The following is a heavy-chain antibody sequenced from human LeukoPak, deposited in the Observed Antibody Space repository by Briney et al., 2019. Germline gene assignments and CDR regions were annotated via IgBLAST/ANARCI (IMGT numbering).Heavy chain of an antibody. Sequence: GGPLRLSCAASGFTFSSYWMSWVRQAPGKGLEWVANIKQEGSEKYYVDSVKGRFTISSDNAKNSLYLQMNRLRAEDTAVYYCARERADIVATGDAFDIWGQGTMVTVSS. CDR3: ARERADIVATGDAFDI. CDR2: IKQEGSEK. V-gene: IGHV3-7*01. J-gene: IGHJ3*02. D-gene: IGHD5-12*01. CDR1: GFTFSSYW.